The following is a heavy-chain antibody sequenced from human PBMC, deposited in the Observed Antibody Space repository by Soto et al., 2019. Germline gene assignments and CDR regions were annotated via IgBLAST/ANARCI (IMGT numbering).Heavy chain of an antibody. D-gene: IGHD4-17*01. V-gene: IGHV3-48*01. CDR3: ARDRLGDYFDY. CDR2: ISSSSSTI. CDR1: GFTFSSYS. J-gene: IGHJ4*02. Sequence: PGGSLRLSCAAPGFTFSSYSMNWVRQAPGKGLEWVSYISSSSSTIYYADSVKGRFTISRDNAKNSLYLQMNSLRAEDTAVYYCARDRLGDYFDYWGQGTLVTVSS.